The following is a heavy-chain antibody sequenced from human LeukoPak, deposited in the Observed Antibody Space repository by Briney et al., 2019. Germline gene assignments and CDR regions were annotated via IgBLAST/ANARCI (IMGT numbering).Heavy chain of an antibody. D-gene: IGHD2-8*01. CDR3: ARDREVEQLKGDIVLMVPDY. CDR2: ISAYNGNT. J-gene: IGHJ4*02. Sequence: GASVKVSCKASGYTFTSYGISWVRQAPGQGLEWMGWISAYNGNTNYAQKLQGRVTMTTDTSTSTAYMELRSLRSDDTAVYYCARDREVEQLKGDIVLMVPDYWGQGTLVTVSS. V-gene: IGHV1-18*01. CDR1: GYTFTSYG.